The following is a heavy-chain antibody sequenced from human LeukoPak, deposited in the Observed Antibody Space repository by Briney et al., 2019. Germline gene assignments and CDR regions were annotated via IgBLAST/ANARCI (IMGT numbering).Heavy chain of an antibody. CDR3: AGQGSSTTSGQTIDD. V-gene: IGHV5-51*01. CDR2: INPVDSET. Sequence: GESLKIPFKGSGYRFTDLWLAWVRPIPGKGGGGMGIINPVDSETRYSPSFQGQVTISDDKSITTASLQWSSLRAADTAMYYCAGQGSSTTSGQTIDDWGQGTLVSVSS. D-gene: IGHD2-2*01. J-gene: IGHJ4*02. CDR1: GYRFTDLW.